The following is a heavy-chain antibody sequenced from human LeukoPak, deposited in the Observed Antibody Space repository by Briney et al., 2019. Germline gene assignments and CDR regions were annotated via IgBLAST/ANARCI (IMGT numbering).Heavy chain of an antibody. D-gene: IGHD3-10*01. CDR1: GGSISSGDYS. CDR3: TRAGGSGSLLDAFDI. J-gene: IGHJ3*02. Sequence: PSQTLSLTCAVSGGSISSGDYSWSWIRQPPGRGLEWIGYMFHNENSYYNPPLKSRVTISVDRSKNQFSLKLSSMTAADTAVYYCTRAGGSGSLLDAFDIWGQGTMVTVSS. CDR2: MFHNENS. V-gene: IGHV4-30-2*01.